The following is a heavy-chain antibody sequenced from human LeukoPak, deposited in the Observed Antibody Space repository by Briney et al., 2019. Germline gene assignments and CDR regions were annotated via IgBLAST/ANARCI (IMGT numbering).Heavy chain of an antibody. CDR2: IYPGDSDT. CDR3: ARRLKNSNGWTFDY. J-gene: IGHJ4*02. CDR1: GYSFTIYW. D-gene: IGHD6-19*01. Sequence: GESLKISCKGSGYSFTIYWIGWVRQMPGKGLERMGIIYPGDSDTRYSPSFQGQVTISADRSINTAYLQWSSLKASDTAIYYCARRLKNSNGWTFDYWGQGTPVTVSS. V-gene: IGHV5-51*01.